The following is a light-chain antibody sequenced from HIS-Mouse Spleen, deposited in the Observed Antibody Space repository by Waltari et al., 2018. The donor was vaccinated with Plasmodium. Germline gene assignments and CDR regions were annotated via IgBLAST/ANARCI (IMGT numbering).Light chain of an antibody. Sequence: QSALTPPASVSGSPGQSLTISCTGTSSDVGRYNLLSWYQQHPGKAPKLMIYEGSKLPSGVSNRFSGSKSGNTASLTISGLQAEDEADYYCCSYAGSSTWVFGGGTKLTVL. CDR3: CSYAGSSTWV. CDR2: EGS. J-gene: IGLJ3*02. CDR1: SSDVGRYNL. V-gene: IGLV2-23*01.